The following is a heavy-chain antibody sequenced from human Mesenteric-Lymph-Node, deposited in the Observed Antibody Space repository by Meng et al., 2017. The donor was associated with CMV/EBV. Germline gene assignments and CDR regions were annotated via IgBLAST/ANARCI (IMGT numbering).Heavy chain of an antibody. Sequence: GESLKISCAASGFTFRGFEMNWVRQAPGKGLEWVSHISSGGNIIYYADSVKGRFTISRDNAKNSLYLQMNSLRAEDTAVYYCAKDRRFGELIPTTLEYWGQGTLVTVSS. CDR2: ISSGGNII. CDR1: GFTFRGFE. D-gene: IGHD3-10*01. J-gene: IGHJ4*02. V-gene: IGHV3-48*03. CDR3: AKDRRFGELIPTTLEY.